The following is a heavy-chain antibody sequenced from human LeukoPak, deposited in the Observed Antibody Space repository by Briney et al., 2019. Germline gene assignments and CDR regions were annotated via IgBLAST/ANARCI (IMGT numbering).Heavy chain of an antibody. J-gene: IGHJ3*02. CDR1: GGSISSYY. D-gene: IGHD2-2*01. V-gene: IGHV4-59*01. Sequence: SETLSLTCTVSGGSISSYYWSWIRQPPGKGLEWIGYIYYSGSTNYNPSLKSRVTISVDTSKNQFSLKLSSVTAADTAVYYCARGEGYCSSTSCYDSSHAFDIWGQGTMVTVSS. CDR2: IYYSGST. CDR3: ARGEGYCSSTSCYDSSHAFDI.